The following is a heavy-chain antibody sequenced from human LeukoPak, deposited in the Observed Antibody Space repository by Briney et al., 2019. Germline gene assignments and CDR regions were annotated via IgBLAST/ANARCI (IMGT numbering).Heavy chain of an antibody. D-gene: IGHD3-10*01. CDR2: IIPIFGTT. CDR3: ARLGLKRDYYYYYGMDV. CDR1: GGTFSSYA. J-gene: IGHJ6*02. V-gene: IGHV1-69*13. Sequence: SVKVSCKASGGTFSSYAINWVRQAPGQGLEWMGGIIPIFGTTNYALKFQGRVTITADESTSTAYMELSSLRSEDTAVYYCARLGLKRDYYYYYGMDVWGQGTTVTVSS.